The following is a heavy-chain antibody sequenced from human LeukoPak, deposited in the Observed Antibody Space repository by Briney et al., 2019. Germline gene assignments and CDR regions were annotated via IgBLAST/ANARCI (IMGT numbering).Heavy chain of an antibody. Sequence: PGRSLRLSCAASGFTFSSYAMHWVRQAPGKGLEWVAVISYDGSNKYYADSVKGRFTISRDNSKNTLYLQMNSLRAEDTAVYYCARAFDYWGQETLVTVSS. CDR2: ISYDGSNK. J-gene: IGHJ4*02. CDR1: GFTFSSYA. V-gene: IGHV3-30-3*01. CDR3: ARAFDY.